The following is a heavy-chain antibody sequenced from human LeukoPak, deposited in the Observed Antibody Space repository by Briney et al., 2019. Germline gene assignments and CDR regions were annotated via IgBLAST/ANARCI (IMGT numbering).Heavy chain of an antibody. CDR1: GFTFSSYG. CDR2: ISGRGGRT. J-gene: IGHJ4*02. CDR3: ARAVDTAMAGGYYFDY. V-gene: IGHV3-23*01. D-gene: IGHD5-18*01. Sequence: GGSLRLSCAASGFTFSSYGMSWVRQAPGKGLEWVSAISGRGGRTYYADSVKGRFTISRDTSKNTLYLQMNSLRAEDTAIYYCARAVDTAMAGGYYFDYWGQGTLVTVSS.